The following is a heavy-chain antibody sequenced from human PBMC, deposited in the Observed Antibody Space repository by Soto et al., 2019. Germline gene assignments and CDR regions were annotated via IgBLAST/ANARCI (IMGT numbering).Heavy chain of an antibody. D-gene: IGHD6-19*01. J-gene: IGHJ4*02. V-gene: IGHV4-59*01. CDR3: ARNRYSSGWLFDY. CDR1: GGSISSYY. Sequence: SETLSLTCTVSGGSISSYYWSWIRQPPGKGLEWIGYIYYSGSTNYNPSLKSRVTISVDTSKNQFSLKLSSVTAADTAVYYCARNRYSSGWLFDYWGQGTLVTVSS. CDR2: IYYSGST.